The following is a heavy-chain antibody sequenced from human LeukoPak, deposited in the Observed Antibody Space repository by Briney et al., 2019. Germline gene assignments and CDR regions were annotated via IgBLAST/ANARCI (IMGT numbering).Heavy chain of an antibody. Sequence: SETLSLTCAVYGGFFSGYYWSWIRQPPGKGLEWIGEINHSGSTNYNPSLKSRVTISVDTSKNQFSLKLSSVTAADTAVYYCARGQANYGDYDYWGQGTLVTVSS. V-gene: IGHV4-34*01. CDR1: GGFFSGYY. J-gene: IGHJ4*02. D-gene: IGHD4-17*01. CDR3: ARGQANYGDYDY. CDR2: INHSGST.